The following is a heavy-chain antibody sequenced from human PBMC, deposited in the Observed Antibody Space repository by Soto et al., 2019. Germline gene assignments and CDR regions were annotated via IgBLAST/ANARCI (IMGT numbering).Heavy chain of an antibody. D-gene: IGHD3-22*01. CDR2: INPSGGST. CDR3: ARVDYYDSSGYPGAFDI. CDR1: GYTFTSYY. V-gene: IGHV1-46*03. Sequence: ASVKVSFKASGYTFTSYYMHWVRQAPGQGLEWMGIINPSGGSTSYAQKFQGRVTMTRDTSTSTVYMELSSLRSEDTAVYYCARVDYYDSSGYPGAFDIWGQGTMVTVSS. J-gene: IGHJ3*02.